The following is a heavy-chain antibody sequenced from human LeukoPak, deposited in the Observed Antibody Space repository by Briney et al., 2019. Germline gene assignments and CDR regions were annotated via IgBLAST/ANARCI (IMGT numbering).Heavy chain of an antibody. Sequence: GASVKVSCKASGYTFTGYYMHWVRQAPGQGLEWMGWINPNSGGTNYAQKFQGRVTMTRDTSISTAYMELSRLRSDDTAVYYCARDLDIAAAGGTDYWGQGTLVPVSS. CDR2: INPNSGGT. D-gene: IGHD6-13*01. CDR3: ARDLDIAAAGGTDY. CDR1: GYTFTGYY. V-gene: IGHV1-2*02. J-gene: IGHJ4*02.